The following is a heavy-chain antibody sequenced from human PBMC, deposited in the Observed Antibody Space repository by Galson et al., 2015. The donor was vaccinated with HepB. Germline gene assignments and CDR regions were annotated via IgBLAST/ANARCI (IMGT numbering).Heavy chain of an antibody. CDR2: IWYDGSNK. V-gene: IGHV3-33*01. CDR3: ARDYIESGYFSVALGDAFDI. Sequence: SLRLSCAASGFTFSSYGMHWVRQAPGKGLEWVAVIWYDGSNKYYADSVKGRFTISRDNSKNTLYLQMNSLRAEDTAVYYCARDYIESGYFSVALGDAFDIWGQGTMVTVSS. J-gene: IGHJ3*02. D-gene: IGHD3-3*01. CDR1: GFTFSSYG.